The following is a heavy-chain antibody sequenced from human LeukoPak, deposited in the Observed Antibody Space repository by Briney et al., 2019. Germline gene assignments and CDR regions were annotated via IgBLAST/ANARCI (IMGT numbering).Heavy chain of an antibody. CDR2: LGGINGYT. CDR3: AKVVQYTASTGTGLDY. Sequence: GGSLRLSCVGSGFTFSNYAMSWVRQAPGKGLEWVSSLGGINGYTYYADSVKGRFSISRDNSKNTLYLQMNSLRAEDTAVYYCAKVVQYTASTGTGLDYWGQGTLVTVSS. V-gene: IGHV3-23*01. J-gene: IGHJ4*02. CDR1: GFTFSNYA. D-gene: IGHD6-13*01.